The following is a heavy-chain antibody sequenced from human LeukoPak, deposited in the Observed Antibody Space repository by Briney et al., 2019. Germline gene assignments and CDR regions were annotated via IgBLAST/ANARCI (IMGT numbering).Heavy chain of an antibody. D-gene: IGHD3-22*01. CDR2: ISSSGAIT. Sequence: PGGSLRLSCAASGFTFNNYDMSWVPQAPGTGLEWVSAISSSGAITFYAASAKGLFIISRDNSRYTLYLQMNSLRAEDAAVYYCAKDRPNYYESNGHYYRRNGDYWGQGTLVTVSS. V-gene: IGHV3-23*01. J-gene: IGHJ4*02. CDR3: AKDRPNYYESNGHYYRRNGDY. CDR1: GFTFNNYD.